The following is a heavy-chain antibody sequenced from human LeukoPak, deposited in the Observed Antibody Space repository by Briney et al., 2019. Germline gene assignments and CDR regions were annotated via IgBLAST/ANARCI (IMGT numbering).Heavy chain of an antibody. Sequence: QAGGSLRLSCAASGFSFSSYAMSWVRQAPGRGLEWVSAITGSGGNTYYADSVKGRFTISRDNSKNTLYLQMNSLRAEDTAVYYCAKEPALWSGYYGWVDYWGQGTLVTVSS. V-gene: IGHV3-23*01. CDR3: AKEPALWSGYYGWVDY. D-gene: IGHD3-3*01. J-gene: IGHJ4*02. CDR2: ITGSGGNT. CDR1: GFSFSSYA.